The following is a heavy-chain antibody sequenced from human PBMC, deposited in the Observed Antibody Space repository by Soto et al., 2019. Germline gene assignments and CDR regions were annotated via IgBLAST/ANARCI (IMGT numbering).Heavy chain of an antibody. Sequence: SCAASGFTFSSYAMSWVRQAPGKGLEWVSAISGSGGSTYYADSVKGRFTISRDNSKNTLYLQMNSLRAEDTAVYYCAKGGWGYYYYGMDVWGQGTTVTVSS. D-gene: IGHD3-16*01. CDR1: GFTFSSYA. V-gene: IGHV3-23*01. J-gene: IGHJ6*02. CDR3: AKGGWGYYYYGMDV. CDR2: ISGSGGST.